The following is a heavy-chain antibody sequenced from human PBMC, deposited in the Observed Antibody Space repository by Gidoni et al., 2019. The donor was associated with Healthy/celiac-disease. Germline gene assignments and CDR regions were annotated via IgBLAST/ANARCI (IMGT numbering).Heavy chain of an antibody. J-gene: IGHJ6*03. CDR1: GYTFTSYY. D-gene: IGHD5-18*01. V-gene: IGHV1-46*01. Sequence: QVQLVQSGAEVKKPGASVKVSCKASGYTFTSYYMHWVRQAPGQGLEWMGIINPSGGSTSYAQKFQGRVTMTRDTSTSTVYMELSSLRSEDTAVYYCARVCCTQLWSTGYYMDVWGKGTTVTVSS. CDR2: INPSGGST. CDR3: ARVCCTQLWSTGYYMDV.